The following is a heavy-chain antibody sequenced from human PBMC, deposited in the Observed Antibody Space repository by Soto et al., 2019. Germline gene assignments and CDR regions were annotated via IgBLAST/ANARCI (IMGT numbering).Heavy chain of an antibody. CDR2: ISAYNGNT. V-gene: IGHV1-18*01. J-gene: IGHJ5*02. CDR3: ARDPSAWEQQLVSWFDP. Sequence: ASVKVSCKASGYTFTSYGISWVRQAPGQGLEWMGWISAYNGNTNYAQKLQGRVTMTTDTSTSTAYMELRSLRSDDTAVYYCARDPSAWEQQLVSWFDPWGQGTLVTVSS. D-gene: IGHD6-13*01. CDR1: GYTFTSYG.